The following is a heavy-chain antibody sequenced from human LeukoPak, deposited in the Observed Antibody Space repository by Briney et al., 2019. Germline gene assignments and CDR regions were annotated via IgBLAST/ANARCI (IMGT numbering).Heavy chain of an antibody. V-gene: IGHV4-59*01. Sequence: KPSETLSLTCTVSGGSISSYYWSWIRQPPGKGLEWIGYIYYSGSTNYNPSLKSRVTISVDTSKNQFSLKLSSVTAADTAVYYCARDRAMVRGVNYYYGMDDWGQGTTVTVSS. CDR1: GGSISSYY. CDR3: ARDRAMVRGVNYYYGMDD. J-gene: IGHJ6*02. CDR2: IYYSGST. D-gene: IGHD3-10*01.